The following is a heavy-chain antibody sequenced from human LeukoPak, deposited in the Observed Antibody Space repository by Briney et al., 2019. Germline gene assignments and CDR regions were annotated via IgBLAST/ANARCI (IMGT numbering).Heavy chain of an antibody. Sequence: SETLSLTCTVSGGSISSYYWNWIRQPPGKGLEWIGHIYYTGSTNYNPSLKSRVTISLDTSKNQFSLKLSSVTAADTAVYYCTRSLGVVIHGGMDVWGQGTTVTVSS. D-gene: IGHD3-3*01. CDR1: GGSISSYY. CDR3: TRSLGVVIHGGMDV. CDR2: IYYTGST. V-gene: IGHV4-59*01. J-gene: IGHJ6*02.